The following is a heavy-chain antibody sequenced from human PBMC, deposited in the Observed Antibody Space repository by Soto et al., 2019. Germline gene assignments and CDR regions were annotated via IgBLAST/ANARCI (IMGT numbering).Heavy chain of an antibody. CDR3: AAGIVLMVYAIPEGP. CDR2: VIPIFGTA. CDR1: GGTFSSYA. D-gene: IGHD2-8*01. Sequence: QVQLVQSGAEVKKPGSSVKVSCKASGGTFSSYAISWVRQAPGQGLEWMGGVIPIFGTANYEQKSQGRVTITADKSTSTAYMELGSLRSEDTAVYYCAAGIVLMVYAIPEGPWGQGTLVTVSS. V-gene: IGHV1-69*06. J-gene: IGHJ5*02.